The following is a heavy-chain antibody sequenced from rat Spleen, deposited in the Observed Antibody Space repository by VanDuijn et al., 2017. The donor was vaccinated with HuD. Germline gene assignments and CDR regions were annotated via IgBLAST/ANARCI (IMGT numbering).Heavy chain of an antibody. CDR2: IWKGGST. V-gene: IGHV2-61*01. CDR3: AKHTTVDYFDY. Sequence: QVQLKESGPGLVQPSQTLSLTCTVAGFSLTSYNVHWVRQPPGKGLEWVGAIWKGGSTDYNSALKSRLSISRDTSKNQVFLKMNSLQTDDTGTYYCAKHTTVDYFDYWGQGVMVTVSS. J-gene: IGHJ2*01. D-gene: IGHD1-1*01. CDR1: GFSLTSYN.